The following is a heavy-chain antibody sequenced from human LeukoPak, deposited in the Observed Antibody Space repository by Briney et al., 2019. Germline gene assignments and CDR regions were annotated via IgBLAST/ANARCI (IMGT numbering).Heavy chain of an antibody. CDR2: ISGSGGST. D-gene: IGHD2-21*02. V-gene: IGHV3-23*01. J-gene: IGHJ4*02. CDR3: AKTLPYQVYCSGDCPYLFDH. Sequence: PGGSLRLSCAASGFTFSSYAMSWVRQAPGKGLEWVSAISGSGGSTYYADSVKGRFTISRDNPKNTLYLEMNSLRAEDTAVYYCAKTLPYQVYCSGDCPYLFDHWGQGTLVTVPS. CDR1: GFTFSSYA.